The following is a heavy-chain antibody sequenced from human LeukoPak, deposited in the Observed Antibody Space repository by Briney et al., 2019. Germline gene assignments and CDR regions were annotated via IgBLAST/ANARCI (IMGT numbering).Heavy chain of an antibody. CDR2: ISWNSGSI. J-gene: IGHJ4*02. V-gene: IGHV3-9*01. Sequence: PGGSLRLSCAASGFTFDDYAMHWVRQAPGKGLEWVSGISWNSGSIGYADSVKGRFTISRDNAKNSLYLQMNSLRAEDTALYYCAKVEEMAKTFDYWGQGTLVTVSS. D-gene: IGHD5-24*01. CDR1: GFTFDDYA. CDR3: AKVEEMAKTFDY.